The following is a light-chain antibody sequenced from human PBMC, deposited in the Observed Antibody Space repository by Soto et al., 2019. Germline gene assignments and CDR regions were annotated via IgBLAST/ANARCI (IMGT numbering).Light chain of an antibody. V-gene: IGLV1-51*01. CDR2: DSN. CDR3: GTWDSSLSAGV. J-gene: IGLJ2*01. Sequence: QSVLTQPPSVSAAPGQKVTISCSGSSSNIGSNYVCWYQQLPGTAPKLLIYDSNKRPSGIPDRFSGSKSGTSATLGITGLQTGDEADYYCGTWDSSLSAGVFGGGTKLTVL. CDR1: SSNIGSNY.